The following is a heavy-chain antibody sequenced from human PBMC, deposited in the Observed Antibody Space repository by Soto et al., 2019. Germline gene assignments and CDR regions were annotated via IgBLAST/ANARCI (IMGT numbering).Heavy chain of an antibody. V-gene: IGHV1-18*01. D-gene: IGHD2-15*01. Sequence: QVQLVQSGAEVKKPGASVKVSCKASGYTFTSYGISWVRQAPGQGREWMGWISAYNGNTNYAQKLQGRVTMTTDTSTSRAYMEVRSLRSDDTAVYYCARDGGRGGYCSGGSCYGLGCFDPWGQGTLVTVSS. CDR1: GYTFTSYG. CDR2: ISAYNGNT. CDR3: ARDGGRGGYCSGGSCYGLGCFDP. J-gene: IGHJ5*02.